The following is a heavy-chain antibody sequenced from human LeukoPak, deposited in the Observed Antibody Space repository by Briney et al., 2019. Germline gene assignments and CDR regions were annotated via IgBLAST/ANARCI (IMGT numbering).Heavy chain of an antibody. Sequence: SETLSLTCTVSGGSISSSSYYWGWIRQPPGKGLEWIGSIYYSGSTYYNPSLKSRVTISVDTSKNQFSLKLSSVTAADTAVYYCARGGERITMIVVAKSYDYWGQGTLVTVSS. CDR2: IYYSGST. CDR1: GGSISSSSYY. V-gene: IGHV4-39*07. J-gene: IGHJ4*02. D-gene: IGHD3-22*01. CDR3: ARGGERITMIVVAKSYDY.